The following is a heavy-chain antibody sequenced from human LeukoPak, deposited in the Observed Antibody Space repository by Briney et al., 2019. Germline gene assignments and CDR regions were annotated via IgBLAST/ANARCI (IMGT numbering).Heavy chain of an antibody. CDR3: ASAGLLLPD. V-gene: IGHV3-21*01. J-gene: IGHJ4*02. Sequence: PGGSLRLSCAASGFTFSSYSMTWVRQAPGKGREWVSSISSSSSYISYADSVKGRFTISRDNAKNSLYLQMNSLRAEDTAVYYCASAGLLLPDWGQGTLVTVSS. CDR2: ISSSSSYI. CDR1: GFTFSSYS. D-gene: IGHD3-22*01.